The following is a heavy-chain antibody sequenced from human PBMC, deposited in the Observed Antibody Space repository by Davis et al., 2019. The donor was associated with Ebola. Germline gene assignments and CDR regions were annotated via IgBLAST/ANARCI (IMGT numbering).Heavy chain of an antibody. J-gene: IGHJ5*02. V-gene: IGHV1-3*01. Sequence: AASVKVSCKVSGYTLTELSMHWVRQAPGKGLEWMGWINAGNGNTKYSQKFQGRVTITRDTSASTAYMELSSLRSEDTAVYYCARDLHGYNWFDPWGQGTLVTVSS. CDR1: GYTLTELS. CDR3: ARDLHGYNWFDP. D-gene: IGHD6-13*01. CDR2: INAGNGNT.